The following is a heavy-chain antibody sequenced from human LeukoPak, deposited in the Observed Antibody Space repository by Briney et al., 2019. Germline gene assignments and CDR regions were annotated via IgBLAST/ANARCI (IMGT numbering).Heavy chain of an antibody. Sequence: ASVKVSCKASGYTFTSYYMHWVRQAPGQGLEWMGWINPNSGGTNYAQKFQGRVTMTRDTSISTAYMELSRLRSDDTAVYYCARDGPYDFWSGQLDYWGQGTLVTVSS. CDR3: ARDGPYDFWSGQLDY. CDR1: GYTFTSYY. CDR2: INPNSGGT. J-gene: IGHJ4*02. V-gene: IGHV1-2*02. D-gene: IGHD3-3*01.